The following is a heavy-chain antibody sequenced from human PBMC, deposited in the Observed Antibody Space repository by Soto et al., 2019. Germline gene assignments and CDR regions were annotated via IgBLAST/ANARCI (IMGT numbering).Heavy chain of an antibody. CDR1: GFTFSTYS. CDR3: AKEVWSGPMDV. D-gene: IGHD3-3*01. V-gene: IGHV3-30*18. CDR2: ISYDGSNK. J-gene: IGHJ6*02. Sequence: GGSLRLSCAASGFTFSTYSMNWVRQAPGKGLEWVAVISYDGSNKYYADSVKGRFTISRDNSKNTLYLQMNSLRAEDTAVYYCAKEVWSGPMDVWGQGTTVTVSS.